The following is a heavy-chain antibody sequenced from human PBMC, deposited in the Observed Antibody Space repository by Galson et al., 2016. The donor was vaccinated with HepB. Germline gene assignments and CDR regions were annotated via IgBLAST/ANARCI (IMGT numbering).Heavy chain of an antibody. CDR3: MADKDSSGAFEY. Sequence: SVKVSCKASGFAFTASAVQWVRQTRGQRLEWIGWIVVDTTKTNYAQKFQERVTITGDMSTSTAYMELRSLRSDDTGVYYCMADKDSSGAFEYWGQGTLVTVSS. D-gene: IGHD3-22*01. V-gene: IGHV1-58*01. CDR1: GFAFTASA. CDR2: IVVDTTKT. J-gene: IGHJ4*02.